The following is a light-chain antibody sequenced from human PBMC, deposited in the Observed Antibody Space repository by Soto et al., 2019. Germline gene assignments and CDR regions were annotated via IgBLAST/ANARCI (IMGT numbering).Light chain of an antibody. V-gene: IGLV1-40*01. J-gene: IGLJ1*01. CDR2: DNT. CDR1: NSNLGAGYD. Sequence: QSVLTQPPSVSGAPGQRVSISCTGSNSNLGAGYDVQWYQHLPGTAPTLLIYDNTNRPSGVPDRFSGSKAGTSASLAISTLQSDDEADYYCQSYDNSLRGYVFGPGTKVTVL. CDR3: QSYDNSLRGYV.